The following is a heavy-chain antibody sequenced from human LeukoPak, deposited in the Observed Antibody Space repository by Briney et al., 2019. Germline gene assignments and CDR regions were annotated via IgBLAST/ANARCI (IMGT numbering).Heavy chain of an antibody. CDR3: ARTLTLPNWFDP. J-gene: IGHJ5*02. V-gene: IGHV1-46*01. CDR2: INPSGGST. CDR1: GYTFTSYY. Sequence: ASVKVSCKASGYTFTSYYLHWVRQAPGQGLEWMGIINPSGGSTSYAQKFQGRVTMTRDTSTITVYMELSSLRSEDTAVYYCARTLTLPNWFDPWGQGTLVTVSS. D-gene: IGHD2-21*02.